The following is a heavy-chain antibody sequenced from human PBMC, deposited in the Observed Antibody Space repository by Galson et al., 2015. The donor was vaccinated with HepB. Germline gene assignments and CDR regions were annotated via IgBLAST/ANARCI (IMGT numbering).Heavy chain of an antibody. CDR3: ARGGVVVPAATSYYYYYGMDV. CDR1: GYTFTSYG. Sequence: SVKVSCKASGYTFTSYGISWVRQAPGQGLEWMGWISAYNGNTNYAQKLQGRVTMTTDTSTSTAYMELRSLRSDDTAVYYCARGGVVVPAATSYYYYYGMDVWGQGTTVTVSS. V-gene: IGHV1-18*04. D-gene: IGHD2-2*01. CDR2: ISAYNGNT. J-gene: IGHJ6*02.